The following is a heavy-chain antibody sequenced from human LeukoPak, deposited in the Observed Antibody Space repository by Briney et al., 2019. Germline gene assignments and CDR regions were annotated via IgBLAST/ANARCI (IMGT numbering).Heavy chain of an antibody. J-gene: IGHJ6*02. Sequence: SETLSLTCTVSGGSISSYYWSWIRQPPGKGLEWVGYIYYSGSTNYNPSLKSRVTISVDTSKNQFSLKLSSVTAADTAVYYCARYAVRGVYCGMDVWGQGTTVTVSS. CDR3: ARYAVRGVYCGMDV. D-gene: IGHD3-10*01. CDR2: IYYSGST. V-gene: IGHV4-59*01. CDR1: GGSISSYY.